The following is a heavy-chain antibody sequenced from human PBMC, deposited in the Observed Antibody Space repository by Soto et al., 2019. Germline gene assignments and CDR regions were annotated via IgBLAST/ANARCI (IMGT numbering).Heavy chain of an antibody. CDR3: AKDGDYYDSSGYADFDY. CDR2: ISYDGSNK. CDR1: GFTFSSYG. Sequence: QVQLVESGGGVVQPGRSLRLSCAASGFTFSSYGMHWVRQAPGKGLEWVAVISYDGSNKYYADSVKGRFTISRDNSKNTLYLQMNSLSAEDTAVYYCAKDGDYYDSSGYADFDYWGQGTLVTVSS. J-gene: IGHJ4*02. D-gene: IGHD3-22*01. V-gene: IGHV3-30*18.